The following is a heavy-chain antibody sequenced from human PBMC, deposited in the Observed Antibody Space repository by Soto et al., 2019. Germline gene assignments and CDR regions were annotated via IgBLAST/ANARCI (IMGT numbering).Heavy chain of an antibody. V-gene: IGHV3-30*18. CDR2: ISYDGANT. CDR3: AKDRPLYYYYGMDV. J-gene: IGHJ6*02. CDR1: GFTFSQYA. Sequence: QVHLVESGGGVVQPGGSLRLSCAASGFTFSQYAMYWVRQAPGKGLEWVAVISYDGANTNYAGSVKGRFTISRDNSKNTLYLQINSLRAEDTAVYYCAKDRPLYYYYGMDVWGQGTTVTVSS.